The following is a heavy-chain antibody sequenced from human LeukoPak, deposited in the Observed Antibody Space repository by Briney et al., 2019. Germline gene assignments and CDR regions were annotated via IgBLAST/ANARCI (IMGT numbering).Heavy chain of an antibody. CDR2: IYYSGST. Sequence: SETLSLTSTVSGGSISSGDYYWSWIRQPPGKGLEWIGYIYYSGSTYYNPSLKSRVTISVDTSKNQFSLKLSSVTAADTAVYYCARELGSGSYYKDYYYYYYMDVWGKGTTVTVSS. CDR3: ARELGSGSYYKDYYYYYYMDV. J-gene: IGHJ6*03. V-gene: IGHV4-30-4*08. D-gene: IGHD3-10*01. CDR1: GGSISSGDYY.